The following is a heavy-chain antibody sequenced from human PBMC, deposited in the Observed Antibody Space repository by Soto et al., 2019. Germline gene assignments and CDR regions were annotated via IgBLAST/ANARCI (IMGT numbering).Heavy chain of an antibody. CDR1: GGCTSTNNW. CDR2: AYHSGST. V-gene: IGHV4-4*02. J-gene: IGHJ4*02. D-gene: IGHD3-10*01. Sequence: QLQLQESGPGLVRPSWTLSLTCAVSGGCTSTNNWWSWVRQPPGKGLEWIGDAYHSGSTEYNPSLKSRVSISVDKSKNQISLKLTSATAADTAVYYCGRSPPSSYYGGSGTFDYWGQGTLVTVTS. CDR3: GRSPPSSYYGGSGTFDY.